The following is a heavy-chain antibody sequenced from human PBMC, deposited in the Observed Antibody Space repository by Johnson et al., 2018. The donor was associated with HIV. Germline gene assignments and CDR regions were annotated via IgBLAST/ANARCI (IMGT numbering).Heavy chain of an antibody. CDR3: ANDTCSGGSCLNGGAFDI. CDR2: ISWTSGSI. Sequence: VQLVESGGAVVQPGGSLRLSCAASGFTFDDYAMHWVRQAPGKGLEWVSGISWTSGSIGYADSVKGRFTISRDNAKNSLYLQMNSLRAEDTALYYCANDTCSGGSCLNGGAFDIWGQGTMVTVSS. V-gene: IGHV3-9*01. J-gene: IGHJ3*02. CDR1: GFTFDDYA. D-gene: IGHD2-15*01.